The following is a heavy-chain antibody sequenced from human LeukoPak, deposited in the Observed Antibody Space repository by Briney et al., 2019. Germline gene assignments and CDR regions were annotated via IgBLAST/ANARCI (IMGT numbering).Heavy chain of an antibody. CDR2: IYYSGST. CDR3: ARIYGSREWRYNWFDP. V-gene: IGHV4-59*01. J-gene: IGHJ5*02. D-gene: IGHD3-10*01. CDR1: GGSISSYY. Sequence: PSETLSLTCTVSGGSISSYYWSWIRQPPGKGLEWIGYIYYSGSTNYNPSLKSRVTISVDTSKNQFSLKLSSVTAADTAVYYCARIYGSREWRYNWFDPWGQGTLVTVSS.